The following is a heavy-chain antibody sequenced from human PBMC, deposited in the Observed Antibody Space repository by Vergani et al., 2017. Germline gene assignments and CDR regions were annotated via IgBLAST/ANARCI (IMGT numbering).Heavy chain of an antibody. Sequence: EVQLVQSGAEVKKPGESLKISCQLSGYSFTNYWIGWVRQMPGKGLEWMGIIHPADSDTRYSPSFQGQVTLSVDKSISTAYLQRSSLRASDSAMYYCARLYGRDSSGSKYFDYWGQGTLVTVSS. D-gene: IGHD3-22*01. CDR3: ARLYGRDSSGSKYFDY. CDR2: IHPADSDT. V-gene: IGHV5-51*01. J-gene: IGHJ4*02. CDR1: GYSFTNYW.